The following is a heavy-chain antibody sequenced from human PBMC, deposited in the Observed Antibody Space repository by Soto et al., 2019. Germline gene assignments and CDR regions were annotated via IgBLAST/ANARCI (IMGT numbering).Heavy chain of an antibody. D-gene: IGHD4-4*01. J-gene: IGHJ5*02. CDR3: ASESLGTETTACLDA. V-gene: IGHV1-18*04. Sequence: QVQLVQSGAEVKKPGASVKVSCKASGYTFTNYGISWVRQAPGQGLEWMGWISAYNGDTNYAQRVQGRVTLTTDTSKTTAYMELRTLTSGDTAMYYCASESLGTETTACLDAWGQGTMVTVSS. CDR2: ISAYNGDT. CDR1: GYTFTNYG.